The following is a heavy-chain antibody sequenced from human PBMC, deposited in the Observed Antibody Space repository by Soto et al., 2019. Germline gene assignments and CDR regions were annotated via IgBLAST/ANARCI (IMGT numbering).Heavy chain of an antibody. J-gene: IGHJ4*02. CDR2: IIPILGIA. CDR1: GGTFSSYT. V-gene: IGHV1-69*02. CDR3: LHIPHY. Sequence: QVQLVQSGAEVKKPGSSVKVSCKASGGTFSSYTISWVRQAPGQGLEWMGRIIPILGIANYAQKFQVRFTITADKSTSTAYMKLGSLRSEDTAVYYCLHIPHYWVQGTLVTVSS. D-gene: IGHD2-21*01.